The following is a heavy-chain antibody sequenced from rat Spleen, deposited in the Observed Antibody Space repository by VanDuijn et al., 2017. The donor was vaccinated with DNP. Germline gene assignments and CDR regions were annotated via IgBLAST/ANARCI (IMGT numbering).Heavy chain of an antibody. Sequence: EVQLVESGGGLVQPGRSMKLSCAASGFIFSDYNMAWVRQAPKKGLEWVATISYDGGSTYHRDSVKGRFTISRDNSKNTQYLQMDSLRSEDTATYYCATGVYGGYEDWFANWGQGTLVTVSS. CDR2: ISYDGGST. CDR3: ATGVYGGYEDWFAN. D-gene: IGHD1-11*01. CDR1: GFIFSDYN. J-gene: IGHJ3*01. V-gene: IGHV5-7*01.